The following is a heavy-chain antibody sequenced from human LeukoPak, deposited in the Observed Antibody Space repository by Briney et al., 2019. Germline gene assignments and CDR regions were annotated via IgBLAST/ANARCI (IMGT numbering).Heavy chain of an antibody. CDR1: GYTLTELS. Sequence: ASVKVPCKVSGYTLTELSMHWARQAPGKGLEWMGGFDPEDGETIYAQKFQGRVTMTEDTSTDTAYMELSSLRSEDTAVYYCATPPTLGARTTVDYWGQGTLVTVSS. J-gene: IGHJ4*02. CDR3: ATPPTLGARTTVDY. V-gene: IGHV1-24*01. CDR2: FDPEDGET. D-gene: IGHD1-1*01.